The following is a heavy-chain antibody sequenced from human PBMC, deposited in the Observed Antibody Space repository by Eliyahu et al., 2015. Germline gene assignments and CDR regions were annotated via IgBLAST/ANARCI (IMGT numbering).Heavy chain of an antibody. Sequence: EVQLVESGGGLVQPGGSLRLSCAASGFTFXSYSMNWVRQAPGKGLEWVSYISSSSSTIYYADSVKGRFTISRDNAKNSLYLQMNSLRAEDTAVYYCARSTSCFGSFCWFDPWGQGTLVTVSS. CDR1: GFTFXSYS. CDR3: ARSTSCFGSFCWFDP. D-gene: IGHD2-2*01. V-gene: IGHV3-48*01. J-gene: IGHJ5*02. CDR2: ISSSSSTI.